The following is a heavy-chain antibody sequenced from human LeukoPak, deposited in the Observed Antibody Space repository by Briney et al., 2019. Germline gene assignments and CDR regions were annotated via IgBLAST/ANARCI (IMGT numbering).Heavy chain of an antibody. CDR3: ARDRDTTIFGLVIFSPV. Sequence: ASVKVSCKASGYTFTSYYMHWVRQAPGQGLEWMGIINPSGGSTSYAQKFQGRVTMTRDTSTSTVYMELSSLRSEDTAVYYCARDRDTTIFGLVIFSPVWGQGTLVTVSS. CDR2: INPSGGST. J-gene: IGHJ4*02. V-gene: IGHV1-46*01. D-gene: IGHD3-3*01. CDR1: GYTFTSYY.